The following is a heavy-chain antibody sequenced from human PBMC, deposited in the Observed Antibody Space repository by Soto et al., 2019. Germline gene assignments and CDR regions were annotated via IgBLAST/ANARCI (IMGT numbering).Heavy chain of an antibody. D-gene: IGHD3-9*01. V-gene: IGHV3-7*03. Sequence: LRLSCAASGFTFSSYWMSWVRQAPGKGLEWVANIKQDGSEKYYVDSVKGRFTISRDNAKKSLYLQMNSLRAEDTAVYYCARSPYFFRGPLDYWGQGTLVTVSS. CDR3: ARSPYFFRGPLDY. CDR1: GFTFSSYW. J-gene: IGHJ4*02. CDR2: IKQDGSEK.